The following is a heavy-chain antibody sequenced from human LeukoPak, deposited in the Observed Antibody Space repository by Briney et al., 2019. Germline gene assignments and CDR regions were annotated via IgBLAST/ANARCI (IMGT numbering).Heavy chain of an antibody. J-gene: IGHJ4*02. CDR2: IHSSGAT. V-gene: IGHV3-66*03. CDR3: AKERGHSRYFDY. CDR1: GFTGSNNY. Sequence: GGSLRLSCAASGFTGSNNYVSWVRQAPGMGLEWVSAIHSSGATCYADSVKGRFTISRDNSKNTLYLQMNSLRAEDTAVYYCAKERGHSRYFDYWGQGTLVTVSS. D-gene: IGHD4-11*01.